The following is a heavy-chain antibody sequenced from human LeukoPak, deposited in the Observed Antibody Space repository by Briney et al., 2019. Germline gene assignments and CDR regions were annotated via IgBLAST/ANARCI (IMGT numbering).Heavy chain of an antibody. CDR2: IWYDGSNK. Sequence: GGSLRLSCAASGFTFSSYGMHWARQAPGKGLEWVAVIWYDGSNKYYADSVKGRFTISRDNSKNTLYLQMNSLRAEDTAVYYCARDTGYGSGSPDYWGQGTLVTVSS. D-gene: IGHD3-10*01. V-gene: IGHV3-33*01. CDR3: ARDTGYGSGSPDY. CDR1: GFTFSSYG. J-gene: IGHJ4*02.